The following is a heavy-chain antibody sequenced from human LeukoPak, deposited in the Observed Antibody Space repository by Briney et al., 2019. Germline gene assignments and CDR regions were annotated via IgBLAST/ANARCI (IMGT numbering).Heavy chain of an antibody. J-gene: IGHJ4*02. V-gene: IGHV3-30*18. Sequence: GGSLRLSCAASGFTFSSYGMHWVRQAPGKGLEWVTVISYDGSNKYYADSVKGRFTISRDSSKNTLYLQMNSLRAGDAAVYYCAKAPVTTCSGAYCYPFDYWSQGTLVTVSS. CDR1: GFTFSSYG. CDR3: AKAPVTTCSGAYCYPFDY. CDR2: ISYDGSNK. D-gene: IGHD2-15*01.